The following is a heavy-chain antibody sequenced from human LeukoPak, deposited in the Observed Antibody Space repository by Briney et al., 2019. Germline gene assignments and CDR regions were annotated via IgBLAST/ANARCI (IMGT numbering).Heavy chain of an antibody. V-gene: IGHV4-59*12. CDR2: IYYSGST. D-gene: IGHD6-19*01. CDR3: ARRSPRYSSGWYSYYYYYMDV. Sequence: SETLSLTCTVSGGSISSYYWSWIRQPPGKGLEWIGYIYYSGSTNYNPSLKSRVTISVDTSKNQFSLKLSSVTAADTAVYYCARRSPRYSSGWYSYYYYYMDVWGKGTTVTVSS. CDR1: GGSISSYY. J-gene: IGHJ6*03.